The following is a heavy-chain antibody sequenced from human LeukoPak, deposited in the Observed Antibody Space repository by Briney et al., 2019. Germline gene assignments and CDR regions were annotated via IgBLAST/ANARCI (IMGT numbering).Heavy chain of an antibody. D-gene: IGHD6-13*01. CDR1: GYTFTSYG. V-gene: IGHV1-18*01. Sequence: ASVKVSCKASGYTFTSYGISWVRQAPGQRLEWMGWISAYNGNTNYAQKLQGRVTMTTDTSTSTAYMELRSLRSDDTAVYYSARARKDSSSWYEWFDPWGQGTLVTVSS. CDR2: ISAYNGNT. CDR3: ARARKDSSSWYEWFDP. J-gene: IGHJ5*02.